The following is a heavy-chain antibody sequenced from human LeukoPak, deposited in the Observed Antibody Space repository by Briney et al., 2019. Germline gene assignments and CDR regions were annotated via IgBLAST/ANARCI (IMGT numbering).Heavy chain of an antibody. Sequence: SETLSLTCIVSGGSISRGSYYWNWIRQPAGKGLEWMGRVHNSGSTNYNPSLKSRVTISTDMSKNQFSLKLSSVTAADTAVYYCARQTFGALYFDSWGQGTLVTVSS. CDR3: ARQTFGALYFDS. V-gene: IGHV4-61*02. CDR2: VHNSGST. CDR1: GGSISRGSYY. D-gene: IGHD3-10*01. J-gene: IGHJ4*02.